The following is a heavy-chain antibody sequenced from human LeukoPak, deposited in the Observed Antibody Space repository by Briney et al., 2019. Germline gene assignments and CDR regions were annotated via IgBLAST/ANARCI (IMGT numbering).Heavy chain of an antibody. Sequence: GGSLRLSCAASGFTFSKYWMTWVRQAPGKGLEWVANIKQDGSDKYYVDAVKGRFTISKDNAKNSLYLQMNSLRAEDTAAYYCARDQTGYFDYWGQGTLVTVSS. V-gene: IGHV3-7*01. CDR2: IKQDGSDK. CDR1: GFTFSKYW. CDR3: ARDQTGYFDY. J-gene: IGHJ4*02.